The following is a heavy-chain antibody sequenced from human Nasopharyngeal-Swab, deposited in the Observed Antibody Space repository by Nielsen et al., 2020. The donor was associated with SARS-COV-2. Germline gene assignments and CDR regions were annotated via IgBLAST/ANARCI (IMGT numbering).Heavy chain of an antibody. CDR2: TWYRSKWYN. D-gene: IGHD3-3*01. Sequence: LSLTCAISGDSVSSHSAGWNWNRQSPARGLEWLGRTWYRSKWYNDYAESVKSRIAVNPDTSKNQFSLQLNSVTPEDTAVYYCARGRDFSFDSWGQGTLVTASS. CDR1: GDSVSSHSAG. V-gene: IGHV6-1*01. J-gene: IGHJ4*02. CDR3: ARGRDFSFDS.